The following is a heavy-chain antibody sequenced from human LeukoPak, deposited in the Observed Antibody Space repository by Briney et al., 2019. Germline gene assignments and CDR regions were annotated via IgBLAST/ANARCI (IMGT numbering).Heavy chain of an antibody. V-gene: IGHV3-74*01. CDR1: GFTFSSYW. CDR2: VNSDGSST. CDR3: ARGGLYYYDSSGPRGDY. Sequence: GGSLRLSCAASGFTFSSYWMHWVRQAPGKGLVWVSRVNSDGSSTSYADSVKGRFTISRDNAKNTLYLQMNSLRAEDTAVYYCARGGLYYYDSSGPRGDYWGQGTLVTVSS. D-gene: IGHD3-22*01. J-gene: IGHJ4*02.